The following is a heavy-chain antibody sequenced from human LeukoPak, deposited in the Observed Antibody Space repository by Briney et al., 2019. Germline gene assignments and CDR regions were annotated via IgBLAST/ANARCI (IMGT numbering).Heavy chain of an antibody. V-gene: IGHV3-21*01. J-gene: IGHJ4*02. Sequence: SGGSLRLSCAASGFTFSSYSMTWVRQAPGKGLEWVSSISSSSSHIYYVDSVRGRFTISRDNAKSSLYLQMNSLRDEDTAVYYCAREGKHCRSTCCSDSWGQGTLVTVSS. CDR1: GFTFSSYS. CDR2: ISSSSSHI. D-gene: IGHD2-2*01. CDR3: AREGKHCRSTCCSDS.